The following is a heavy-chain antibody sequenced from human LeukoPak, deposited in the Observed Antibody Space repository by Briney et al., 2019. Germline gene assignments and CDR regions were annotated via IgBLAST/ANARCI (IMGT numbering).Heavy chain of an antibody. CDR1: GFTFSSYA. D-gene: IGHD3-16*01. Sequence: QPGASLRLSCAASGFTFSSYAMSWVRQAPGKGLEWVSAISGSGGSTYYADSVKGRFTISRDNSKNTLYLQMNSLRAEDTAVYYCANHAMDGYTLLDYWGQGTLVTVPS. CDR3: ANHAMDGYTLLDY. V-gene: IGHV3-23*01. CDR2: ISGSGGST. J-gene: IGHJ4*02.